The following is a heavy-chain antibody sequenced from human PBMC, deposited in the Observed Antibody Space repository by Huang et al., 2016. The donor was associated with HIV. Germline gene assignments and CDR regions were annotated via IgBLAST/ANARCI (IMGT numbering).Heavy chain of an antibody. J-gene: IGHJ6*02. CDR1: GASFGGYF. Sequence: QVRLQQWGEGVLKPSETLSLTCAVYGASFGGYFWRWVRQSPDKGLEWIGEIKPDGSPTYNPLFGSRGTICGGTSKKQFYLKLRAVAAADAAIYDCARIPTPSYYDRWSLSPVEEDFFYYNLDVWGQGTPVIVSS. CDR3: ARIPTPSYYDRWSLSPVEEDFFYYNLDV. D-gene: IGHD3-16*01. CDR2: IKPDGSP. V-gene: IGHV4-34*02.